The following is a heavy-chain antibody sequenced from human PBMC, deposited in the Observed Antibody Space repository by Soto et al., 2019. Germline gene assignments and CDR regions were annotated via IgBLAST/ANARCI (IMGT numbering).Heavy chain of an antibody. CDR2: IYSCGST. CDR3: ATYYDFWSGYQASRAAATSYYYYGMDV. J-gene: IGHJ6*02. D-gene: IGHD3-3*01. Sequence: GSLRLSCAASGFTVSSNYMSWVRQAPGKGLEWVSVIYSCGSTYYADSVKGRFTISRDNSKNTLYLQMNSLRAEDTAVYYCATYYDFWSGYQASRAAATSYYYYGMDVWGQGTTVTVSS. V-gene: IGHV3-66*03. CDR1: GFTVSSNY.